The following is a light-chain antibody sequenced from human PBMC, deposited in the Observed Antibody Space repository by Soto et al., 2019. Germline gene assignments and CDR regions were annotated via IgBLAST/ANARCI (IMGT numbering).Light chain of an antibody. V-gene: IGLV1-40*01. CDR1: SSNIGAGYD. CDR3: QSYDSSLSVVV. CDR2: GNS. Sequence: QPVLTQPPSVSGAPGQRVTISCTGSSSNIGAGYDVHWYQQLPGTAPKLLIYGNSNRPSGVPDRFSGSKSGTSASLAITGLQAEDEAEYYCQSYDSSLSVVVFGGGTKVTVL. J-gene: IGLJ2*01.